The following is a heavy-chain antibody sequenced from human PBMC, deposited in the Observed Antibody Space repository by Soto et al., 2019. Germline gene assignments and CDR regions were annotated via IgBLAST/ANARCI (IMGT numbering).Heavy chain of an antibody. D-gene: IGHD6-13*01. V-gene: IGHV3-21*01. CDR1: GFTFNNYN. Sequence: EVQLVESGGGLVKPGGSLRLSCAASGFTFNNYNMNWVRQAPGKGLEWVSSISTTGAYIQYADSVKGRFTISRDNAKNSLYLQMNSLRAEDTAVYYCARDSSSRSIWFDPWGQGTLVTVSS. CDR2: ISTTGAYI. J-gene: IGHJ5*02. CDR3: ARDSSSRSIWFDP.